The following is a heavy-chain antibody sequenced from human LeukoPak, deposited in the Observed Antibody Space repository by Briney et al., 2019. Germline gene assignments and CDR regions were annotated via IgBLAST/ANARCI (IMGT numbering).Heavy chain of an antibody. D-gene: IGHD2-2*01. CDR2: ISSDGSNK. J-gene: IGHJ4*02. CDR1: GFTFSIYG. V-gene: IGHV3-30*18. CDR3: AKRTSWHFDY. Sequence: GRSLRLSCAASGFTFSIYGMHWVRPAPGKGLEWVTLISSDGSNKYYADPVKGRFTVSRDNSKNTLYLQMNSLRAEDTAVYYCAKRTSWHFDYWGQGTLVTVSS.